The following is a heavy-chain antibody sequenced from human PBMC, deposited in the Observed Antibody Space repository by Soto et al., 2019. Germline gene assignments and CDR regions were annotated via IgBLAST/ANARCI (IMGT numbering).Heavy chain of an antibody. V-gene: IGHV1-46*01. D-gene: IGHD5-12*01. CDR2: INPSGGST. J-gene: IGHJ4*02. CDR1: GYTFTRYY. Sequence: GASVKVSCKASGYTFTRYYMHWVRQAPGQGLEWMGIINPSGGSTSYAQKFQGRVTMTRATSTSTVYMELSSLRSKDTALNYCARAGVATGSDFDYWGQGTLVTVSS. CDR3: ARAGVATGSDFDY.